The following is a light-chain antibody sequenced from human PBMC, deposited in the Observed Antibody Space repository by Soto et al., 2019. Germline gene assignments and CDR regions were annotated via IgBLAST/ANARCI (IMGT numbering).Light chain of an antibody. J-gene: IGKJ2*01. Sequence: DIQMTQSPSSLSASVGDRVTITCRASQSITNYLNWYQQKPGKAPKLLMYAISTLQSGVPSRFGGSGSGTEFTLTISSLQPDDFATYYCQQSYGTPYTFGQGTKVDTK. CDR1: QSITNY. CDR2: AIS. V-gene: IGKV1-39*01. CDR3: QQSYGTPYT.